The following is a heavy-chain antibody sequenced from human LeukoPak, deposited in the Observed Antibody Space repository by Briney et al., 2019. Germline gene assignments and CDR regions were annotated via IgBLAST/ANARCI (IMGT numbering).Heavy chain of an antibody. D-gene: IGHD2-8*02. CDR3: AGHHPRNTVDF. V-gene: IGHV4-59*08. Sequence: PSETLSLTCTVSGGSISSYCWSWIRQPPGKGLEWIAYISDIGSINYNPSLKSRVTISLDTSKNQFSLRLSSVTAADTAVYYCAGHHPRNTVDFWGQGTLVTVSS. CDR2: ISDIGSI. J-gene: IGHJ4*02. CDR1: GGSISSYC.